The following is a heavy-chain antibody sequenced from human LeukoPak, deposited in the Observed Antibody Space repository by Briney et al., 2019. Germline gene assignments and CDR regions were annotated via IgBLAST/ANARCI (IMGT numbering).Heavy chain of an antibody. CDR1: GFTSSSYA. Sequence: GRSLRLSCAASGFTSSSYAMHWVRQAPGKGLEWVAVISYDGSNKYYADPVKGRFTISRDNSKNTLYLQMNSLRAEDTAVYYCARPLGEWLSHYYYGMDVWGQGTTVTVSS. V-gene: IGHV3-30-3*01. D-gene: IGHD3-3*01. CDR3: ARPLGEWLSHYYYGMDV. J-gene: IGHJ6*02. CDR2: ISYDGSNK.